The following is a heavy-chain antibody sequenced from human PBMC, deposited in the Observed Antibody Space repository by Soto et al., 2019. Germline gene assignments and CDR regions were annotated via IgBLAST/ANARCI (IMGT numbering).Heavy chain of an antibody. D-gene: IGHD3-3*01. V-gene: IGHV4-34*01. CDR2: INHSGST. CDR3: ARLPIHYDFWSGPHYASYGMDV. CDR1: GGSFSGYY. J-gene: IGHJ6*02. Sequence: SETLSLTCAVYGGSFSGYYWSWIRQPPGKGLEWIGEINHSGSTNYNPSLKSRVTISVDTSKTQFSLKLSSVTAADTAVYYCARLPIHYDFWSGPHYASYGMDVWGHGTTVTVSS.